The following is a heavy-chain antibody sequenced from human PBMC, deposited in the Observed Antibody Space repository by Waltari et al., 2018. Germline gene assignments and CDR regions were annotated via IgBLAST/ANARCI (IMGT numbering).Heavy chain of an antibody. CDR2: IYYSGST. CDR3: ARHAQVGATTDGAFDI. CDR1: GGSISSSSYY. J-gene: IGHJ3*02. Sequence: QLQLQESGPGLVKPSETLSLTCTVSGGSISSSSYYWGWIRQPPGKGLEWIGSIYYSGSTYYNPSLKSRVTISVDTSKNQFSLKLSSVTAADTAVYYCARHAQVGATTDGAFDIWGQGTMVTVSS. D-gene: IGHD1-26*01. V-gene: IGHV4-39*01.